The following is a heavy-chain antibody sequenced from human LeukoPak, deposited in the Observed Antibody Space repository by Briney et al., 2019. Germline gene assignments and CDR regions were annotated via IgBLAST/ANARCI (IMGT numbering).Heavy chain of an antibody. Sequence: PGGSLRLSCAASGFTFTNYAMSWVRQAPGKGLEWVSTISGSGGVTYYADSVKGRFTISRDNAKNSLYLQMNSLRAEDTAVYCCASGWYSDYWGQGTLVTVSS. D-gene: IGHD6-19*01. J-gene: IGHJ4*02. V-gene: IGHV3-23*01. CDR2: ISGSGGVT. CDR1: GFTFTNYA. CDR3: ASGWYSDY.